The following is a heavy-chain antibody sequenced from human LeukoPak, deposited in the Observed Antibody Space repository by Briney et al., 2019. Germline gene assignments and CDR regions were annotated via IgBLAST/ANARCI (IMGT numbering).Heavy chain of an antibody. J-gene: IGHJ4*02. CDR2: IRYDGSNK. CDR1: GFTFSYYG. CDR3: AKPGSMYQGEYSFDY. Sequence: SGGALRLSCAASGFTFSYYGMHWVRQAPGRGLERVAFIRYDGSNKYYADSVKGRFTISRDNSKNTVYLQMNSLRAEDMAVYYCAKPGSMYQGEYSFDYWGQGALVTVSS. D-gene: IGHD3-16*01. V-gene: IGHV3-30*02.